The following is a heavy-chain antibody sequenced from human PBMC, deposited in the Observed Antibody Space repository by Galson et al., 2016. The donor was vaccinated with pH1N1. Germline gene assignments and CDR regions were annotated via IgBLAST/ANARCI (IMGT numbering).Heavy chain of an antibody. CDR3: ARRLWGYDSY. J-gene: IGHJ4*02. CDR2: INQDGSEI. Sequence: SLRLSCAVSGFTFSTYWMHWVRQAPGKRLEWVANINQDGSEIYYVDSVKGRFTISRDNAKNSVFLQMDSLRADDTAVYYCARRLWGYDSYWGQGTLVTVSS. D-gene: IGHD5-12*01. V-gene: IGHV3-7*01. CDR1: GFTFSTYW.